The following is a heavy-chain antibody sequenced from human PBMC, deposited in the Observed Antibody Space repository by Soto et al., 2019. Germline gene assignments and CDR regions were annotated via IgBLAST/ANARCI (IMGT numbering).Heavy chain of an antibody. CDR2: ISGSGDST. D-gene: IGHD1-1*01. V-gene: IGHV3-23*01. CDR1: GFTFSSYA. CDR3: AKRATGTYFDY. Sequence: PGGSLILSCEASGFTFSSYAMNWVRQAPGKGLEWVSVISGSGDSTYYADSVKGRFTISRDNSKNTLYLQMNSLRAEDTAVYYCAKRATGTYFDYWGQGTLVTVSS. J-gene: IGHJ4*02.